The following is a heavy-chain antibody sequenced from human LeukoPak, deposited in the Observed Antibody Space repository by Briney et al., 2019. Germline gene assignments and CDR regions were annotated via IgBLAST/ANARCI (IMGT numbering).Heavy chain of an antibody. Sequence: GGSLRLSCAASGFTFSSFGMHWVRQAPGKGLEWVAFIQYDAGNRQYADSVKGRFTISRDNSKTTLYMQMNSLTAEDTAVYYGEKSSTGSYLDYFDYWGQGTLVTVSS. D-gene: IGHD1-26*01. V-gene: IGHV3-30*02. CDR3: EKSSTGSYLDYFDY. CDR2: IQYDAGNR. CDR1: GFTFSSFG. J-gene: IGHJ4*02.